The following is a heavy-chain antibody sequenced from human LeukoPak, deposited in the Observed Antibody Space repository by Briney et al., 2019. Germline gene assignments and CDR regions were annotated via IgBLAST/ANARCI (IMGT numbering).Heavy chain of an antibody. CDR2: ISSSSSTI. J-gene: IGHJ6*02. V-gene: IGHV3-48*01. CDR1: GFTFSSYS. CDR3: AREDYYGSGPYYYGMDV. Sequence: PGGSLRLSRAASGFTFSSYSMNWVRQAPGKGLEWVSYISSSSSTIYYADSVKGRFTISRDNAKNSLYLQMNSLRAEDTAVYYCAREDYYGSGPYYYGMDVWGQGTTVTVSS. D-gene: IGHD3-10*01.